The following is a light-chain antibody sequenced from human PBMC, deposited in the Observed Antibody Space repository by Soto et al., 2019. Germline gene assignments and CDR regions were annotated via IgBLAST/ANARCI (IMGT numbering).Light chain of an antibody. CDR2: EVS. J-gene: IGLJ1*01. Sequence: QSALTQPPSASGSPGQSVTISCTGTSSDVGGYNYVSWYQPHPAKAPKLIISEVSKRPSGVPDRFSGSKSGNTASLTVSGLQAEDEAEYYCSSYAGSNNLGVFGTGTKVTVL. CDR1: SSDVGGYNY. CDR3: SSYAGSNNLGV. V-gene: IGLV2-8*01.